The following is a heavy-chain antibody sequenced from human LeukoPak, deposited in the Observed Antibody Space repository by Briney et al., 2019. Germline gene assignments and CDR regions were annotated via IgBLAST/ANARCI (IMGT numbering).Heavy chain of an antibody. J-gene: IGHJ2*01. Sequence: GASVKVSCKASVDTFTSYDINWVRQATGQGLEWMGWMNPNRGNTGYAQKFQGRVTMTRKTSISTAYMELSSLRSEDTAVYYCARGRGQWLARGTNWYFDLWGRGTLVTVSS. CDR2: MNPNRGNT. CDR1: VDTFTSYD. CDR3: ARGRGQWLARGTNWYFDL. D-gene: IGHD6-19*01. V-gene: IGHV1-8*01.